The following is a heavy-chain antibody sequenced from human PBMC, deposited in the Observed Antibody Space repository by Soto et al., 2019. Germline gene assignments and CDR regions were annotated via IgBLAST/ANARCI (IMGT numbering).Heavy chain of an antibody. CDR2: ISHCETT. V-gene: IGHV4-30-4*01. CDR1: GSYITSGDYH. D-gene: IGHD4-17*01. Sequence: QVRLQESGPGLVKASQTLSLTCSVSGSYITSGDYHWTWIRQAPGKGLEWIGYISHCETTYYSPALKNRIIISSDFSMNQFSLRLNSVTAADTAVYFCAGFGDGDRDDKWGQGTLVTVSS. CDR3: AGFGDGDRDDK. J-gene: IGHJ4*02.